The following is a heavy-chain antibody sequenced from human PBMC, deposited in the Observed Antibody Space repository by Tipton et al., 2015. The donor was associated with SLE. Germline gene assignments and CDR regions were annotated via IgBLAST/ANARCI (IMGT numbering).Heavy chain of an antibody. CDR2: IFSNGNT. CDR1: GGSISSGTYY. J-gene: IGHJ6*02. Sequence: TLSLTCTVSGGSISSGTYYWIWIRQPAGKGLEWIGRIFSNGNTNYNPSLKSRVTMSVDTSKNQVSLHLNSVTAADTAVYFCARDRSGDNYYGMDVWGQGTTVTVSS. V-gene: IGHV4-61*02. CDR3: ARDRSGDNYYGMDV. D-gene: IGHD3-10*01.